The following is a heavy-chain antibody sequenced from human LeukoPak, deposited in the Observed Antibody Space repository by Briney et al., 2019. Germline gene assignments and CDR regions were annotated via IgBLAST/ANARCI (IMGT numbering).Heavy chain of an antibody. J-gene: IGHJ2*01. V-gene: IGHV4-59*01. CDR2: IYYSGST. CDR1: GGSISSYY. D-gene: IGHD3-10*01. CDR3: ARIGPYWYFDL. Sequence: SETLSLTCTVSGGSISSYYWSWIRQPPGKGLEWIGYIYYSGSTNYNPSLKSRVTISVDTSKNQFSLKLSSVTAADTAVYYCARIGPYWYFDLWAVAPWSLSPQ.